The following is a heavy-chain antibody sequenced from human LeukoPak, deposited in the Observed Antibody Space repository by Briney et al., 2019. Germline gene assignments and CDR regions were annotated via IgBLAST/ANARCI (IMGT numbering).Heavy chain of an antibody. V-gene: IGHV4-39*07. CDR1: GGSISSSSYY. Sequence: PSETLSLTCTVSGGSISSSSYYWGWIRQPPGKGLEWIGSIYYSGSTYYNPSLKSRVTISVDTSKNQFSLKLSSVTAADTAVYYCARAPSRDYFDYWGQGTLVTVSS. J-gene: IGHJ4*02. CDR3: ARAPSRDYFDY. CDR2: IYYSGST.